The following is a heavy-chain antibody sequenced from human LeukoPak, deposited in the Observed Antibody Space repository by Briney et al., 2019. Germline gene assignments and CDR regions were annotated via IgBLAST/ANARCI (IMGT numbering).Heavy chain of an antibody. CDR3: AKRWLPRPFDI. D-gene: IGHD5-24*01. CDR2: INHSGST. J-gene: IGHJ3*02. CDR1: GGSFSGYY. V-gene: IGHV4-34*01. Sequence: PSGTLSLTCAVYGGSFSGYYWSWIRQPPGKGLGWIGEINHSGSTNYNPSLKSRVTISVDTSKNQFSLKLSSVTAADTAVYYCAKRWLPRPFDIWGQGTMVTVSS.